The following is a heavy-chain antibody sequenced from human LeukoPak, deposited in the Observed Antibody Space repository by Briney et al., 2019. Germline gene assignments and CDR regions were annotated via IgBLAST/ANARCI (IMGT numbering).Heavy chain of an antibody. D-gene: IGHD5/OR15-5a*01. Sequence: GSLRLSCAASGFTFDDYGMNWVRQAPGKGLEWVSGINWNGGSTGYADSVKGRLTISRDNAKNSLYLQMNSLRAEDTALYYCARVYELREEDYYYYYMDVWGKGTTVTVSS. CDR2: INWNGGST. CDR1: GFTFDDYG. CDR3: ARVYELREEDYYYYYMDV. V-gene: IGHV3-20*04. J-gene: IGHJ6*03.